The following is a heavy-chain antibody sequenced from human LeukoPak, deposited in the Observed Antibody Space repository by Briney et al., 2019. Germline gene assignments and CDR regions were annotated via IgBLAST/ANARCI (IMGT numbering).Heavy chain of an antibody. J-gene: IGHJ4*02. CDR2: ISGSGGNT. CDR3: AKDRPVLMVYATSPHYFDY. D-gene: IGHD2-8*01. Sequence: GGSLRLSCAASGFTFSSFAMSWGRQAPGKGLEWVSAISGSGGNTYYADSVKGRFTISRDNSKNTLYLQMNSLRAEDTAVYYCAKDRPVLMVYATSPHYFDYWGQGTLVTVSS. CDR1: GFTFSSFA. V-gene: IGHV3-23*01.